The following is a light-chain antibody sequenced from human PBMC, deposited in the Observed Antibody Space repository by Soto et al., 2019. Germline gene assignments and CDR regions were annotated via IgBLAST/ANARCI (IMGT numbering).Light chain of an antibody. CDR3: SSYTSTNTLV. CDR1: SSDVGGYNY. V-gene: IGLV2-14*01. CDR2: EXX. Sequence: QSALTQPASVSGSPGQSITISCTGTSSDVGGYNYVSWYQQYPGKXXXLXIYEXXYRPSGXSXRFSGSXXXXXXXLTISGLQSEDEADYYCSSYTSTNTLVFGGGTKLTVL. J-gene: IGLJ3*02.